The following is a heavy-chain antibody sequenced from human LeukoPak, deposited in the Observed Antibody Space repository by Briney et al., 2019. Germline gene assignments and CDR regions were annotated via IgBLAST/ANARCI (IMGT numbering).Heavy chain of an antibody. J-gene: IGHJ2*01. CDR2: IYYSGST. CDR3: ARYTGRDSSSPGYWYFDL. CDR1: GGSISSYY. D-gene: IGHD6-6*01. V-gene: IGHV4-59*08. Sequence: SETLSLTCTVSGGSISSYYWSWIRQPPGKGLEWIGYIYYSGSTNYNPSLKSRVTISVDTSKNQFSLNLRSVTAADTAVYYCARYTGRDSSSPGYWYFDLWGRGTLVTVPS.